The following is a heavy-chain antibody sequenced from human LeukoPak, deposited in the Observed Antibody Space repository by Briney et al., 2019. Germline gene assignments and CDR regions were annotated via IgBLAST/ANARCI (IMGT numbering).Heavy chain of an antibody. V-gene: IGHV1-2*02. CDR2: INPNSGGT. J-gene: IGHJ4*02. CDR3: ARDRGLQKYYYDDSGILEMDY. D-gene: IGHD3-22*01. CDR1: GYTFTGYY. Sequence: ASVKVSCKASGYTFTGYYMHWVRQAPGQGLEWMGWINPNSGGTNYAQKFQGRVTMTRDTSISTAYMELRSLRSDDTAVYYCARDRGLQKYYYDDSGILEMDYWGQGTLVTVSS.